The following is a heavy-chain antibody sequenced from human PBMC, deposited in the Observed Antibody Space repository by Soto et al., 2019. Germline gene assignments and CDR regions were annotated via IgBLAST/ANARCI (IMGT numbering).Heavy chain of an antibody. V-gene: IGHV3-23*01. J-gene: IGHJ5*02. D-gene: IGHD2-15*01. CDR2: ISGSGGST. CDR3: AKDLGYCSGGSCYGGNWFDP. Sequence: PGGSLRLSCAASGFTFSSYAMSWVRQAPGKGLEWVSAISGSGGSTYYADSVKGRFTISRDNSKNTLYLQMNSLRAEDTAVYYCAKDLGYCSGGSCYGGNWFDPWGQGTLVTVSS. CDR1: GFTFSSYA.